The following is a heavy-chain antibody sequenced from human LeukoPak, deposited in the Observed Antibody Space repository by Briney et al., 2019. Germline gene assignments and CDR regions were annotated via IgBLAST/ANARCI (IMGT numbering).Heavy chain of an antibody. CDR1: GYTFTSYY. CDR2: FDPEDGET. D-gene: IGHD2/OR15-2a*01. Sequence: GASVKVSCKASGYTFTSYYMHWVRQAPGKGLEWMGGFDPEDGETIYAQKFQGRVTMTEDTSTDTAYMELSNLRSEDTAVYYCATGEETFGSYYFDYWGQGTLVTVSS. CDR3: ATGEETFGSYYFDY. J-gene: IGHJ4*02. V-gene: IGHV1-24*01.